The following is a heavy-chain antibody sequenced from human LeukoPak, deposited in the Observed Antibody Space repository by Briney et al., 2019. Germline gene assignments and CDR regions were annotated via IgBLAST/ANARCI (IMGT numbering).Heavy chain of an antibody. D-gene: IGHD1-26*01. Sequence: SETLSLTCTVSGGSISNYYWSWIRQPPGKGLEWIGYIYYSGSTNYNPFLKSRLTLSVDTSKDQFSLNLSSLTAADTAVYYCARTFLGDWYFDLWGRGTLVTVSS. CDR3: ARTFLGDWYFDL. V-gene: IGHV4-59*01. CDR1: GGSISNYY. J-gene: IGHJ2*01. CDR2: IYYSGST.